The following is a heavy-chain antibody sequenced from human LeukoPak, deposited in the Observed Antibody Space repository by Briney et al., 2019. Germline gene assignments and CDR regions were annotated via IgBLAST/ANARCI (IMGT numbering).Heavy chain of an antibody. D-gene: IGHD3-10*01. J-gene: IGHJ4*02. CDR1: GGGISSCS. CDR3: ASGTYGSDY. V-gene: IGHV4-59*01. CDR2: IYYSGNS. Sequence: PAETLSLTGPDSGGGISSCSWTWMRHPTRKGLEWIGYIYYSGNSNYNPSLKSRVTMSVDTSKNQFSLKLTSVTAADTAVYYCASGTYGSDYWGQGTLVTVSS.